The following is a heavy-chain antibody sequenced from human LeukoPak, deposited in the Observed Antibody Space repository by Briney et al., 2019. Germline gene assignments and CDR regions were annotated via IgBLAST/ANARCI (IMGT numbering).Heavy chain of an antibody. D-gene: IGHD2-21*02. CDR2: IIPILGIA. V-gene: IGHV1-69*04. J-gene: IGHJ3*02. CDR1: GGTFSSYA. CDR3: ARARLPIVVVTAIPRDAFDI. Sequence: SVKVSCKASGGTFSSYAISWVRQAPGQGLEWMGRIIPILGIANYAQKFQGRVTITADKSTSTAYMELSSLRSEDTAVYYCARARLPIVVVTAIPRDAFDIWGQGTMVTVSS.